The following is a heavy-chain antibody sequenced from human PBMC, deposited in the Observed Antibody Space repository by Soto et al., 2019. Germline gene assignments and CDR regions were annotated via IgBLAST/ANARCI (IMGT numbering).Heavy chain of an antibody. J-gene: IGHJ6*02. CDR1: GYTFTDYY. CDR3: ARATHGSGYYSVDYYYGLDV. Sequence: QVQLVQSGAEVKKPGASVKVSCKASGYTFTDYYIHWVRQAPGQGLEWMGWINPNTGDTKYAQKFQGRVIMTRDTSINTAYMELSSLRSDDTAVYYCARATHGSGYYSVDYYYGLDVWGQGTTVTVSS. CDR2: INPNTGDT. V-gene: IGHV1-2*02. D-gene: IGHD3-22*01.